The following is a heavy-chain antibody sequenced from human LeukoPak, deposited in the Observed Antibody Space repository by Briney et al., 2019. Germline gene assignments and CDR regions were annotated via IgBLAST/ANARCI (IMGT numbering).Heavy chain of an antibody. D-gene: IGHD3-22*01. J-gene: IGHJ6*02. CDR2: ISGGGST. CDR1: GFTFTTYA. Sequence: GGSLRLSCAASGFTFTTYAMSWVRQAPGKGLEWVSVISGGGSTYYADSVKGRFTISRDNSKNTLYLQMNSLRAEDTAVYYCAKDPADYYDSSAPHGMDVWGQGTTVTVSS. CDR3: AKDPADYYDSSAPHGMDV. V-gene: IGHV3-23*01.